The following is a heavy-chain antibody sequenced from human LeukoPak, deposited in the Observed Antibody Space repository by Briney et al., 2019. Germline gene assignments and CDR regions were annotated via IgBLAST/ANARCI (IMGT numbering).Heavy chain of an antibody. J-gene: IGHJ4*02. CDR3: VRGAKCSGADCDSTKEYVYYFDY. D-gene: IGHD6-25*01. V-gene: IGHV4-39*07. CDR1: GGSISSSSYY. Sequence: IPSETLSLTCTVSGGSISSSSYYWGWIRQPPGKGLEWIGSIYYSGSTYYTPSLKSRVTISVDTSKNQFSLKLNSVTAADTAVYYCVRGAKCSGADCDSTKEYVYYFDYWGQGTLVTVSS. CDR2: IYYSGST.